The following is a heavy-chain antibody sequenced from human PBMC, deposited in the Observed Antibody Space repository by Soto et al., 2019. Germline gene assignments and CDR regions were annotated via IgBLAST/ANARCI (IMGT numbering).Heavy chain of an antibody. V-gene: IGHV3-48*01. D-gene: IGHD2-15*01. Sequence: GGSLRLSCAASGFTFSSYGMHWVRQAPGKGLEWVSYISSSSSTIYYADSVKGRFTISRDNAKNSLYLQMNSLRAEDTAEYYCARDLVVVAANDAFDIWGQGTMVTVSS. CDR2: ISSSSSTI. J-gene: IGHJ3*02. CDR1: GFTFSSYG. CDR3: ARDLVVVAANDAFDI.